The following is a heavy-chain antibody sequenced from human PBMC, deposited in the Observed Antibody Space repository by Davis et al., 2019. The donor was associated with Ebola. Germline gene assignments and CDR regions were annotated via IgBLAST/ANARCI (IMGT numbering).Heavy chain of an antibody. CDR1: GGSISSSAYY. CDR2: IYYGGNT. J-gene: IGHJ2*01. V-gene: IGHV4-39*07. D-gene: IGHD4-17*01. CDR3: ARMPTVTADHWYFDL. Sequence: SETLSLTCTVSGGSISSSAYYWGWIRQPPGKELEWIGSIYYGGNTYYNPSLRSRVTTSVDTSKNQFSLNLSSVTAADTAVYYCARMPTVTADHWYFDLWGRGTLVTVSS.